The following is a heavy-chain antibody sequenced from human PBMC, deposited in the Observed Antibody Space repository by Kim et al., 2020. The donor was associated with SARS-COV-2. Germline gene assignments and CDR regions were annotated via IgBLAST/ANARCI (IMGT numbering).Heavy chain of an antibody. D-gene: IGHD5-18*01. CDR3: ARVGYSYGCDY. Sequence: TYYNPSLKSRVTISVDTSKNQFSLKLSSVTAADTAVYYCARVGYSYGCDYWGQGTLVTVSS. V-gene: IGHV4-31*02. CDR2: T. J-gene: IGHJ4*02.